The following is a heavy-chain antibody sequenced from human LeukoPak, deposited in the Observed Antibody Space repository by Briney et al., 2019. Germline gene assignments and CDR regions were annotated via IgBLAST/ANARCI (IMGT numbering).Heavy chain of an antibody. J-gene: IGHJ5*02. CDR2: IIPVFGTA. Sequence: SVKVSCKASGGTFSSYAISWVRQAPGQGLEWMGRIIPVFGTANYAQKFQGRVTITTDESTSTAYTELSSLRSEDTAVYYCASGPSNWNYRVVWFDPWGQGTLVTVSS. V-gene: IGHV1-69*05. CDR3: ASGPSNWNYRVVWFDP. D-gene: IGHD1-7*01. CDR1: GGTFSSYA.